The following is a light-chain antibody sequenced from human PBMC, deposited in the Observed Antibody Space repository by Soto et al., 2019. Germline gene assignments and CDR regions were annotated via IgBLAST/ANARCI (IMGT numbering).Light chain of an antibody. CDR2: EDS. J-gene: IGLJ3*02. CDR3: CSYAGSSIWV. Sequence: SALTQPASVSGSPGQSITLSCTGTSSDVGTYNLVSWYQQLPGKAPKLMTYEDSKRPSGVSNRFSGSKSGNTASLTISGLQAEDEADYYCCSYAGSSIWVFGGGTKLTVL. V-gene: IGLV2-23*01. CDR1: SSDVGTYNL.